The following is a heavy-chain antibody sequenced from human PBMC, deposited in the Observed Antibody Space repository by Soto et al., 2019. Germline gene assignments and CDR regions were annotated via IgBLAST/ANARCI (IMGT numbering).Heavy chain of an antibody. J-gene: IGHJ4*02. Sequence: PSETLSLTCAASGGSISSGGYSWSWIRQPPGKGLEWIGYIYHSGSTYYNPSLKSRVTISVDRSKNQFSLKLSPVTAADTAVYYCARSYYGDYPYFDYWGQGTLVTVSS. CDR2: IYHSGST. CDR3: ARSYYGDYPYFDY. V-gene: IGHV4-30-2*01. D-gene: IGHD4-17*01. CDR1: GGSISSGGYS.